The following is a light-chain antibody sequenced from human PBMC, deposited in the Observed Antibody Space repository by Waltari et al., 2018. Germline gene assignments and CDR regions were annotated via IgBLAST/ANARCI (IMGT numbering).Light chain of an antibody. J-gene: IGKJ1*01. V-gene: IGKV2-28*01. CDR3: MQALQTPWT. CDR1: QSLLHSNGYNY. Sequence: DIVMTQSPLSLPVTPGEPASISCRSSQSLLHSNGYNYLDWYLQKPGQSPQLLIYLGSNRASGVPDRFSGSGSGTDFTLKISRGEAEDVGVYYCMQALQTPWTFGHGTKVEIK. CDR2: LGS.